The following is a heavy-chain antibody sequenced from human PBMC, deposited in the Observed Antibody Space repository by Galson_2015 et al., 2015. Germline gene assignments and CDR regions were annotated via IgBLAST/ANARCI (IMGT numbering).Heavy chain of an antibody. J-gene: IGHJ4*02. CDR3: ARGVYSSGWYVGFDY. CDR1: GFTVSSNY. Sequence: SLRLSCAASGFTVSSNYMSWVRQAPGNGLEWVSVIYSGGSTYYADSVKGRFTISRDNSKNTLYLQMNSLRAEDTAVYYCARGVYSSGWYVGFDYWGQGTLVTVSS. CDR2: IYSGGST. D-gene: IGHD6-19*01. V-gene: IGHV3-53*01.